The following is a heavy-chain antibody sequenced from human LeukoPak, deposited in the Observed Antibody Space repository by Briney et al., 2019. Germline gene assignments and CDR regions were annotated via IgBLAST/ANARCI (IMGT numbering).Heavy chain of an antibody. V-gene: IGHV3-48*01. CDR1: GFTFSSYS. CDR3: ARDPYPEAVPPPSPDH. Sequence: PGGSLRLSCAASGFTFSSYSMNWVRQAPGKGLEWVSHITASGTAMFYADSVKGRFTISRDNSKNTLYLQMNSLRAEDTAVYYCARDPYPEAVPPPSPDHWGQGTLVTVSS. J-gene: IGHJ4*02. CDR2: ITASGTAM. D-gene: IGHD2-2*01.